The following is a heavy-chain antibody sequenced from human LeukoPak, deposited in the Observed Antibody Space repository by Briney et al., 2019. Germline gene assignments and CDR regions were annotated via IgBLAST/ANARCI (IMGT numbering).Heavy chain of an antibody. CDR3: AGARGRFWSGYYYYYYYYMDV. CDR2: ISSSGSTI. Sequence: GGSLRLSCAASGFTFSDYYMSWIRQAPGKGLEWVSYISSSGSTIYYADSVEGRFTISRDNAKNSLYLQMNSLRAEDTAVYYCAGARGRFWSGYYYYYYYYMDVWGKGTTVTVSS. V-gene: IGHV3-11*04. D-gene: IGHD3-3*01. J-gene: IGHJ6*03. CDR1: GFTFSDYY.